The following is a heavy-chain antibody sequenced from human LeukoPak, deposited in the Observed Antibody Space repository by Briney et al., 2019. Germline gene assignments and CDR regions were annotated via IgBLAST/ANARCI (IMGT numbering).Heavy chain of an antibody. D-gene: IGHD3-10*01. CDR3: ARVWAFGGWNDYGSGRPLNY. Sequence: ASVTVSCKPSGYTFTGYYMHWVRQAPGQGLEWMVWINPNSGGTNYAQRFQGRVTMTRDTSISTAYMQLSRLRSDDTAVYYCARVWAFGGWNDYGSGRPLNYWGQGTLVTVSS. CDR1: GYTFTGYY. J-gene: IGHJ4*02. V-gene: IGHV1-2*02. CDR2: INPNSGGT.